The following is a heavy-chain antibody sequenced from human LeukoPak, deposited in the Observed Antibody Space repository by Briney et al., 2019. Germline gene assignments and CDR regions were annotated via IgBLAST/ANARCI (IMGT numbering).Heavy chain of an antibody. Sequence: GGSLRLSCAASGFSFSSYSVHWVRQAPGKGLEWVAFIRFDGSKTYYADSVKGRFTISRDNSKNTLYLQMNSLRVEDTGVYYCARGYGESHFDSWGRGSLVTVSS. CDR2: IRFDGSKT. V-gene: IGHV3-30*02. CDR3: ARGYGESHFDS. D-gene: IGHD5-18*01. CDR1: GFSFSSYS. J-gene: IGHJ4*02.